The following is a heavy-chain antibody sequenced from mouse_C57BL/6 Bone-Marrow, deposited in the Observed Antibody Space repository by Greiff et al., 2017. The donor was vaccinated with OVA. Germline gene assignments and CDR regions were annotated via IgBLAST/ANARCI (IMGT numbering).Heavy chain of an antibody. J-gene: IGHJ2*01. Sequence: EVQLQQSGAELVRPGASVKLSCTVSGFTIKDYYIHWVKQRPEQGLEWIGWIDPEIGDTEYASNFKGNATLTADTSSNTAYLQLSSLTSEDTAVYYYTIHLLWGQGNTLTVSS. CDR3: TIHLL. V-gene: IGHV14-4*01. CDR1: GFTIKDYY. CDR2: IDPEIGDT.